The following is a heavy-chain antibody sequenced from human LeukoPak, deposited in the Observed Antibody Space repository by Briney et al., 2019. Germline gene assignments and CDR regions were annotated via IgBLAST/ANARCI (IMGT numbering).Heavy chain of an antibody. CDR3: ARETRNYYDSIGYYLFDY. Sequence: PSETLSLTCTVSGYSISSGYYWGWIRQPPGKGLEWIGSIYHSGSTYYNPSLKSRVTVSVDTSKNQFSLKLSSVTAADTAIYYCARETRNYYDSIGYYLFDYWGQGTLVTVSS. CDR2: IYHSGST. V-gene: IGHV4-38-2*02. J-gene: IGHJ4*02. D-gene: IGHD3-22*01. CDR1: GYSISSGYY.